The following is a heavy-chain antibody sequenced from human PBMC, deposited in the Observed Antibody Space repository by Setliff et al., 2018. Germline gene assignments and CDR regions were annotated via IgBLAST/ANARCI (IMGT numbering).Heavy chain of an antibody. CDR3: ARGLNSVSWTFTY. J-gene: IGHJ4*02. CDR1: GDSISGDY. D-gene: IGHD2-15*01. V-gene: IGHV4-59*08. CDR2: IHYSGST. Sequence: SETLSLTCTVSGDSISGDYWSWIRQPPGKGLEWIGFIHYSGSTNYNPSLKSRVTISIDTSKSQFSLNLNSVTAADAAMYYCARGLNSVSWTFTYWGQGTLVTVSS.